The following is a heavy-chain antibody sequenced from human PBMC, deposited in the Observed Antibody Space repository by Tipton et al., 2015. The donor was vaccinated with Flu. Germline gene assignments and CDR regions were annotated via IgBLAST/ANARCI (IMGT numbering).Heavy chain of an antibody. V-gene: IGHV4-38-2*01. CDR2: IHRSGST. J-gene: IGHJ4*02. CDR1: GDSIRNDYF. Sequence: TLSLTCAVSGDSIRNDYFWGWIRQPPGKGLEWIATIHRSGSTKYNPSLKSRVTISVDTSKNHFSLEMRSVTAADTALYYCARSPEVPGITWGSSFHDRGQGTLVTVSS. D-gene: IGHD1/OR15-1a*01. CDR3: ARSPEVPGITWGSSFHD.